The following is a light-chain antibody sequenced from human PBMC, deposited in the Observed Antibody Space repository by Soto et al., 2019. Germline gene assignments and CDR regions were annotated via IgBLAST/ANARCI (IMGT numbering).Light chain of an antibody. CDR2: AAS. CDR1: QSISSY. J-gene: IGKJ3*01. V-gene: IGKV1-39*01. Sequence: DIQMTQSPSSLAASVGDMVTITCRASQSISSYLNWYQQKPGKAPKLLIYAASSLQSGVPSRFSGSGSGTDFTLTISSLKPEDFATYYCQQSYSTPFTFGPGTKVDIK. CDR3: QQSYSTPFT.